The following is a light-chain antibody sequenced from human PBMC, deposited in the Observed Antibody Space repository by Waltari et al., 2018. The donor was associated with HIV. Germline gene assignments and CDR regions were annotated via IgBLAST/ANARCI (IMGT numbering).Light chain of an antibody. Sequence: SSELTQSPSVSVSPGQTARTTCSGDALPKQYASWYQQKPGQAPVLLIYKDKQRPSGIPERFSGSSSGTIVTLTISGVQAEDEADYYCQSADSSGTFRVFGGGTKLTVL. V-gene: IGLV3-25*03. J-gene: IGLJ3*02. CDR3: QSADSSGTFRV. CDR2: KDK. CDR1: ALPKQY.